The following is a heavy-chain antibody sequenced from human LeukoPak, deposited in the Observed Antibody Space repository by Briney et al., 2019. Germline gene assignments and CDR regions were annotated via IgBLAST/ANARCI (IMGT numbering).Heavy chain of an antibody. CDR1: GFTFSDYY. CDR3: ARGRDGYKY. CDR2: ISSRGKTV. J-gene: IGHJ4*02. Sequence: GGSLRLSCAASGFTFSDYYMSWIRQAPDKGLEWVSYISSRGKTVHYADSVKGRFTTSRDNAEMSLYLQMGSLRAEDTAIYFCARGRDGYKYWGPGTRVTVSS. V-gene: IGHV3-11*01. D-gene: IGHD5-24*01.